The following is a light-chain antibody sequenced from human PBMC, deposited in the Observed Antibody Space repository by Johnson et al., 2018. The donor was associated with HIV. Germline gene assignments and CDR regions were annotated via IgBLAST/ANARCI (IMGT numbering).Light chain of an antibody. CDR2: ENN. CDR3: GTWDSSLSEEV. CDR1: SSNIGNNY. Sequence: QSVLTQPPSVSAAPGQKVTISCSGSSSNIGNNYVSWYQQLPGTAPKLLIYENNKRPSGIPDRFSGSKSGTSATLGITGLQTGDEADYYCGTWDSSLSEEVFGTGPKLTVL. J-gene: IGLJ1*01. V-gene: IGLV1-51*02.